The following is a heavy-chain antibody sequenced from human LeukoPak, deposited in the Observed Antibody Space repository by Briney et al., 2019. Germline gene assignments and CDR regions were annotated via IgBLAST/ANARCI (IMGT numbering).Heavy chain of an antibody. CDR3: ARGGGYVWGSYRPGPNNWFDP. J-gene: IGHJ5*02. CDR2: INHSGST. CDR1: GGSFSGYY. V-gene: IGHV4-34*01. D-gene: IGHD3-16*02. Sequence: SETLSLTCAVYGGSFSGYYWSWIRQPPGKGLEWGGEINHSGSTKYNPSLKSRVTISVDTSKNQCSLKLSAVTAADTAVYYCARGGGYVWGSYRPGPNNWFDPGGQGTLVTVSS.